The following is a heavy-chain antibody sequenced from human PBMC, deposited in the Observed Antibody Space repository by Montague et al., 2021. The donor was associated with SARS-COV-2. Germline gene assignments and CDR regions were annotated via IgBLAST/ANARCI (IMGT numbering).Heavy chain of an antibody. CDR2: IYSSGGT. V-gene: IGHV4-59*01. J-gene: IGHJ4*02. CDR3: ARRTDILTGYYDY. D-gene: IGHD3-9*01. CDR1: GGSISHYY. Sequence: SETLSLTCAVSGGSISHYYWSWIRQPPGKGLEWIGYIYSSGGTNYNPSLKSRVTLPLDAAKNHFSLRLSSVTAADTAVYYCARRTDILTGYYDYWGQGTLVTVSS.